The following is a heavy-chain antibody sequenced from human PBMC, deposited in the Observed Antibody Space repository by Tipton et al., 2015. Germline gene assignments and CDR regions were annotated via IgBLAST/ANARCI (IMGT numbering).Heavy chain of an antibody. J-gene: IGHJ4*02. V-gene: IGHV4-39*01. D-gene: IGHD5-12*01. Sequence: TLSLTCTVSAGSISSSSHYWGWIRQPPGKGLEWIGSIYFSGSTYYKPSLKSRVTISVYTSKNQFSLKLSSVTAADTAVYYCARHSRGYDLDYWGQGTLVTVSS. CDR2: IYFSGST. CDR1: AGSISSSSHY. CDR3: ARHSRGYDLDY.